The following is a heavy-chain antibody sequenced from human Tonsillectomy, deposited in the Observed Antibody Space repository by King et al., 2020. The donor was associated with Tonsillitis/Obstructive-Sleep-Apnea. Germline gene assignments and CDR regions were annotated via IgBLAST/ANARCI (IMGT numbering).Heavy chain of an antibody. J-gene: IGHJ4*02. V-gene: IGHV1-2*02. D-gene: IGHD1-20*01. CDR1: GYTFTGYY. Sequence: QLVQSGAEVKKPGASVKVSCKASGYTFTGYYMHWVRQAPGQGLEWMGWINPNSGCTNYAQKFQGRVTMTRDTSISTAYMELSRLRSDDTAVYYCARGKGYNWFDRNYFDYWGQGTLVTVSS. CDR3: ARGKGYNWFDRNYFDY. CDR2: INPNSGCT.